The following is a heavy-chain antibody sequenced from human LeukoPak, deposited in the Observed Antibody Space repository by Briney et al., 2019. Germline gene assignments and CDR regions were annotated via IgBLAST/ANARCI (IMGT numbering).Heavy chain of an antibody. V-gene: IGHV1-69*05. D-gene: IGHD1-1*01. Sequence: GSSVKVSCKASGGTFSSYAISWVRQAPGQGLEWMGGIIPIFGTANYAQKFQGRVTITTDESTSTAYMELSSLRSEDTAVYYCARAAGVQLERRPYYMDVWGKGTTVTVSS. J-gene: IGHJ6*03. CDR1: GGTFSSYA. CDR3: ARAAGVQLERRPYYMDV. CDR2: IIPIFGTA.